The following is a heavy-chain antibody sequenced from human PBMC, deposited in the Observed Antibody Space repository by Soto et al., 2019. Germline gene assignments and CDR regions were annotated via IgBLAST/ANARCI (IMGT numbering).Heavy chain of an antibody. CDR1: GGSFSSDSFI. J-gene: IGHJ6*02. CDR3: ARDHKWDGMDV. CDR2: IYYSGTT. V-gene: IGHV4-31*03. D-gene: IGHD1-26*01. Sequence: QVQLEESGPGLVKPSQTLSLTCSVSGGSFSSDSFIWSWVRQFPGKGLEWLGYIYYSGTTYYNPSLRSRVIMSVDTSKNQFSLKLSSVTAADTAVYYCARDHKWDGMDVWGQGTTVTVSS.